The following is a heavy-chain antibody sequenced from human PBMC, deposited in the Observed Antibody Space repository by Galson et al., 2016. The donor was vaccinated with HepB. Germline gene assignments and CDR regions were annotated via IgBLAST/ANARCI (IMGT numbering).Heavy chain of an antibody. Sequence: SLRLSCAVSGFTFSSFAMHWVRQSPGRGLEYVSGIDNNGGTAYCADSVRGRFTIARDKSRNTLYLQMGSLSADHTAVYYCMKGSFSSGWSNWFDPWGQGTLVTVSS. CDR1: GFTFSSFA. CDR3: MKGSFSSGWSNWFDP. D-gene: IGHD6-19*01. J-gene: IGHJ5*02. CDR2: IDNNGGTA. V-gene: IGHV3-64D*08.